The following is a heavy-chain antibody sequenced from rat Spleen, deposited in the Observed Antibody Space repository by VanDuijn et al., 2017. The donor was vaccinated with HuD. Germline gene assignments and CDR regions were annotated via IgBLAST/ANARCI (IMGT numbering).Heavy chain of an antibody. J-gene: IGHJ2*01. V-gene: IGHV5-31*01. Sequence: EVQLVESGGGLVQPGRSLKLSCVASGFTFNNYWMTWIRQAPGKGLEWVATITHNDGSTYYPDSVKGRFTISRDNAKSTLYLKMDSLRSEDTATYYCTTDGFAYWGQGVMVTVSA. CDR2: ITHNDGST. CDR1: GFTFNNYW. CDR3: TTDGFAY.